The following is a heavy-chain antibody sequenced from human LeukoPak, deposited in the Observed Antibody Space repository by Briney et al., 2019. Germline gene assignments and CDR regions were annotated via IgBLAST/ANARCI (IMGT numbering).Heavy chain of an antibody. CDR1: GDSMSSYY. CDR3: ATLVSTRYYFDY. J-gene: IGHJ4*02. V-gene: IGHV4-59*04. Sequence: PSETLSLTCTVSGDSMSSYYWSWIRQPPGKGLEWIGNIYHSGITYYNHFNSSLKSRVTISIDTSKNQFSLRLTSVTAADTAVYFCATLVSTRYYFDYWGQGTLVTVSS. CDR2: IYHSGIT. D-gene: IGHD5/OR15-5a*01.